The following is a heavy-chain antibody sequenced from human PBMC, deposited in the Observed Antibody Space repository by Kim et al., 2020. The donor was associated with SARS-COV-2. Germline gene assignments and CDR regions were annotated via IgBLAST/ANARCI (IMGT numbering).Heavy chain of an antibody. Sequence: GGSLRLSCAASGFTFSNAWMNWIRQGPGKGLEWVGRIKSKPDGGATDYAAPGKGRFTISRDDSKNTVYLQMNSLKTEDIGVYYCVTGGYYLDYWGQGTLVTVSS. D-gene: IGHD3-22*01. CDR2: IKSKPDGGAT. V-gene: IGHV3-15*01. CDR3: VTGGYYLDY. J-gene: IGHJ4*02. CDR1: GFTFSNAW.